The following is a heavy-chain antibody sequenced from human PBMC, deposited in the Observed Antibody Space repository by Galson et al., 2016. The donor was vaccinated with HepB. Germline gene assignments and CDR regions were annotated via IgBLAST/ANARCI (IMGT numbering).Heavy chain of an antibody. D-gene: IGHD4-17*01. CDR3: ARQCGEYDWFDP. CDR2: IYYSGST. J-gene: IGHJ5*02. V-gene: IGHV4-39*01. Sequence: SETLSLTCTVSGGSISRSSFFWGWIRQPPGKGLEWIGTIYYSGSTYYNPSLKSRVTISVDTSKNQFSLKLSSVTAADTAVYYCARQCGEYDWFDPWGQGTLVTVSS. CDR1: GGSISRSSFF.